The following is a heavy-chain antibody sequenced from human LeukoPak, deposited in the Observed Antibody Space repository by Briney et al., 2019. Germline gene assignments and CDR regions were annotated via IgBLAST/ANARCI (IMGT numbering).Heavy chain of an antibody. D-gene: IGHD5-18*01. J-gene: IGHJ4*02. CDR3: ARDGGLDTALVTGVFDF. V-gene: IGHV4-59*11. CDR1: GFTFSDHY. Sequence: GSLRLSCAASGFTFSDHYMSWIRQTPGKGLEWIGSIFYTGSTYYNPSLKSRITISQDTSKSQFSLKLRSVTAADTAVYYCARDGGLDTALVTGVFDFWGQGTLVTVSS. CDR2: IFYTGST.